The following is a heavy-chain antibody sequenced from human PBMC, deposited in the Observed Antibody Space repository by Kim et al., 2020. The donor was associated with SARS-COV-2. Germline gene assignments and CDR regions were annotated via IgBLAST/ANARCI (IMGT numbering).Heavy chain of an antibody. CDR2: IYYSGST. Sequence: SETLSLTCTVSGGSISSGGYYWSWIRQHPGKGLEWIGYIYYSGSTYYNPSLKRRVTISVDTSKNQFSLKLSSVTAADTAVYYCARDRREYYGSGSYHYYYYGMDVWGQGTTVTVS. J-gene: IGHJ6*02. CDR3: ARDRREYYGSGSYHYYYYGMDV. D-gene: IGHD3-10*01. V-gene: IGHV4-31*03. CDR1: GGSISSGGYY.